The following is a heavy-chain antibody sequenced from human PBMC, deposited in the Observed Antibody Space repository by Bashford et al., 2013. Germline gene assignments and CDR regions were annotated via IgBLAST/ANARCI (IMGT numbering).Heavy chain of an antibody. V-gene: IGHV4-4*07. CDR2: IYTSGST. D-gene: IGHD1-26*01. Sequence: SETLSLTCTVSGGSISSYYWSWIRQPAGKGLEWIGRIYTSGSTNYNPSLKSRVTMSVDTSKNQFSLKLSSVTAADTAVYYCARGAVGATLAKYYFDYWGQGTLVTVSS. J-gene: IGHJ4*02. CDR1: GGSISSYY. CDR3: ARGAVGATLAKYYFDY.